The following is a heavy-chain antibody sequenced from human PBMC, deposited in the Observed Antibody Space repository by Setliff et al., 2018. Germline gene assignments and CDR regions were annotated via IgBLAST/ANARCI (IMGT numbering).Heavy chain of an antibody. D-gene: IGHD6-19*01. CDR2: INPSGGRT. J-gene: IGHJ4*02. Sequence: ASVKVSCKASGGTFSSYTISWVRQAPGQGLEWMGIINPSGGRTSYAQKFQGRVTMTRDTSTSTVYMELSSLRSEDTAVYYCARGSSGWYRSGGLDYWGQGTLVTVSS. CDR1: GGTFSSYT. V-gene: IGHV1-46*01. CDR3: ARGSSGWYRSGGLDY.